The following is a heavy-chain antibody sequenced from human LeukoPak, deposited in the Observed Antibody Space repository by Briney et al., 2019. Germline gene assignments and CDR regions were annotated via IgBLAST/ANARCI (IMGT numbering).Heavy chain of an antibody. Sequence: PGGSLRLSCVASGFTFSSYEMNWVRQAPGKGLEWVSYISSSGTTIYHADSVKGRFTISRDNAKNSLFLQMSSLTAEDTAVYYCARMRPELDYWGQGTLVTVSS. CDR1: GFTFSSYE. J-gene: IGHJ4*02. CDR3: ARMRPELDY. D-gene: IGHD6-6*01. V-gene: IGHV3-48*03. CDR2: ISSSGTTI.